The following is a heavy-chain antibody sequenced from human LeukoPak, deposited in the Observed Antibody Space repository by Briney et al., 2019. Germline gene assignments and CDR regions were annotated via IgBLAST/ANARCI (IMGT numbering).Heavy chain of an antibody. Sequence: GASVKVSCKASGGTFSSYAISWVRQAPGQGLEWMGGIIPIFGTANYAQKFQGRVTITADESTSTAYMELSSLRSEDTAVYYCASEAPLGYCSSTSCHAAFDIWGQGTMVTVSS. CDR1: GGTFSSYA. CDR3: ASEAPLGYCSSTSCHAAFDI. CDR2: IIPIFGTA. D-gene: IGHD2-2*01. J-gene: IGHJ3*02. V-gene: IGHV1-69*13.